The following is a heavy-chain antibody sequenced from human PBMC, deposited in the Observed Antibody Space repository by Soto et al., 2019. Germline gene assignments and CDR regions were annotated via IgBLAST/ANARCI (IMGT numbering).Heavy chain of an antibody. CDR1: GFTFTSYG. D-gene: IGHD3-22*01. V-gene: IGHV3-33*01. J-gene: IGHJ4*02. CDR3: ARDDDTSGHYSRFHY. CDR2: IWYHGRNE. Sequence: QVQLVESGGGVVQSGRSLRLSCAASGFTFTSYGMHWVRQAPGQGLEWVAVIWYHGRNEYYADSVKGRFTISRDNSKNTVYLQMNSLRAEDTAVYYCARDDDTSGHYSRFHYWDQGTQVTVSS.